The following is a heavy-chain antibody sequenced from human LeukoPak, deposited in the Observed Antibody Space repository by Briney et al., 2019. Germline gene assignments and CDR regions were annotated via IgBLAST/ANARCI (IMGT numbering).Heavy chain of an antibody. CDR2: VRYEGSTK. CDR1: GFTFSTYD. J-gene: IGHJ2*01. V-gene: IGHV3-30*02. Sequence: GGSLRLSCAASGFTFSTYDMHWVRQAPGKGLEWVSCVRYEGSTKYHADSVKGRFTISRDNSKNTLYLQMSNLRPEDTAVYYCAKDRSWFFDLWGRGTLVTVSP. CDR3: AKDRSWFFDL.